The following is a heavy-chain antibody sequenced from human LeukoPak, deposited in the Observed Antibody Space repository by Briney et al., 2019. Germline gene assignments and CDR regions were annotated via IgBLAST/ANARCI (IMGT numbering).Heavy chain of an antibody. J-gene: IGHJ3*02. CDR1: GYTFTSYA. CDR2: INTNTGNP. D-gene: IGHD2-15*01. Sequence: ASVKVSCKASGYTFTSYAMNWVRQAPGQGLEWMGWINTNTGNPTYAQGFTGRFVFSLDTSVSTAYLQISSLKAEDTAAYYCARGYCSGGSCYLDDAFDIWGQGTMVTVSS. V-gene: IGHV7-4-1*02. CDR3: ARGYCSGGSCYLDDAFDI.